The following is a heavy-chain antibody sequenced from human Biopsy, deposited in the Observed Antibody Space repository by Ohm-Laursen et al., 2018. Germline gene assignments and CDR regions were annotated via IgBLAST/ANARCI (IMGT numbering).Heavy chain of an antibody. CDR2: ISGGGTI. D-gene: IGHD4-11*01. J-gene: IGHJ4*02. V-gene: IGHV3-11*01. CDR3: ARDTRWSPYSMDV. CDR1: GFSFSDYH. Sequence: SLRLSCTASGFSFSDYHMRWIRQAPGRGLEWVSYISGGGTIYYGDSMKGRVTISRDNAKNSLYLQMHSLRAEDTAVYYCARDTRWSPYSMDVWGQGILVTVSS.